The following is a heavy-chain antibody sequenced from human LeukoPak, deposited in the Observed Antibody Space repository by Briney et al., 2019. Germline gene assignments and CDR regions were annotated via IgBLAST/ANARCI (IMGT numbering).Heavy chain of an antibody. D-gene: IGHD1-14*01. CDR1: GFTFSGHN. CDR3: ARGNHYYGMDV. CDR2: VSISSGTI. J-gene: IGHJ6*02. V-gene: IGHV3-48*04. Sequence: PGGSLRLSCAASGFTFSGHNMNWVRQAPGKGLEWISFVSISSGTIYYADSVKGRFRISRDNAKSSLDLEMNSLRAEDTAVYYCARGNHYYGMDVWGQGTTVTVSS.